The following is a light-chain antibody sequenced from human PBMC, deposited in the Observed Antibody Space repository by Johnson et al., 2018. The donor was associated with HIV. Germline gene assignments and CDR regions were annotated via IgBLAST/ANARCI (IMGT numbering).Light chain of an antibody. CDR2: DNN. CDR3: GTGDSMLSAGF. Sequence: QSVLTQPPSVSAAPGQKVSISCSGSSSNIGNNYVSWYQKLPGTAPKLLIYDNNKRPSGIPDRFSCSKSVTSATLGITGLPTGDEADYYCGTGDSMLSAGFFGTWTKVTVL. V-gene: IGLV1-51*01. J-gene: IGLJ1*01. CDR1: SSNIGNNY.